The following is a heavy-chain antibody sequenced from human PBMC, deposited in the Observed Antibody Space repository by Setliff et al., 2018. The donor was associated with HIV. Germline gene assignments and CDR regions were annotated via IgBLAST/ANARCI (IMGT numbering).Heavy chain of an antibody. D-gene: IGHD3-22*01. CDR1: GGSISSSNYY. Sequence: PSETLSLTCTVSGGSISSSNYYWAWIRQPPGMGLEWIGSIYNNGNTFYNPSLKSRVTISVDTSKNQFSLKVKSVTAADTAVYYCATDAYYYDRSAHRINWFDPWGQGTLVTVSS. J-gene: IGHJ5*02. V-gene: IGHV4-39*07. CDR3: ATDAYYYDRSAHRINWFDP. CDR2: IYNNGNT.